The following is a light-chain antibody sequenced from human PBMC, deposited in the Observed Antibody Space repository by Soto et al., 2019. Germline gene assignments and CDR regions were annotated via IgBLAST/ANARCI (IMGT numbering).Light chain of an antibody. CDR1: QSINHKY. J-gene: IGKJ1*01. CDR2: SVS. CDR3: QLYSGSPWT. V-gene: IGKV3-20*01. Sequence: EIVLTQSPGTLSLSPGERATLSCRASQSINHKYLAWFQQEPGQTPRLLIHSVSIRATGIPDRFSGSVSGTVVTLTISRLEPEDFAVYYCQLYSGSPWTFGRGTKVEIK.